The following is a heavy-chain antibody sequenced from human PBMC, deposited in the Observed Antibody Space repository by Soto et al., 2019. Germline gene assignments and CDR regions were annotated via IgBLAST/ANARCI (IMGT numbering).Heavy chain of an antibody. CDR2: IYYSGST. Sequence: LTCTVSGGSISSYYWSWIRQPPGKGLEWIGYIYYSGSTNYNPSLKSRVTISVDTSKNQFSLKLSSVTAADTAVYYCARDLRRTTGTTRTYYYGMDVWGQGTTVTVSS. CDR3: ARDLRRTTGTTRTYYYGMDV. CDR1: GGSISSYY. J-gene: IGHJ6*02. V-gene: IGHV4-59*01. D-gene: IGHD1-1*01.